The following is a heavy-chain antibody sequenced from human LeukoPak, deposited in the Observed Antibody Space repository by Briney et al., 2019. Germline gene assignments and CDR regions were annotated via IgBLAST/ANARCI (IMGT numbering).Heavy chain of an antibody. CDR1: GFTFSNAW. V-gene: IGHV3-15*01. D-gene: IGHD3-10*01. J-gene: IGHJ3*02. CDR3: TTEAGLLWFGEPPHGDAFDI. Sequence: GGSLRLSCAASGFTFSNAWMSWVRQAPGKGLEWVGRIKSKTDGGTTDYAAPVKGRFTISRDDSKNTLYLQMNSLKTEDTAVYYCTTEAGLLWFGEPPHGDAFDIWGQGTMVTVSS. CDR2: IKSKTDGGTT.